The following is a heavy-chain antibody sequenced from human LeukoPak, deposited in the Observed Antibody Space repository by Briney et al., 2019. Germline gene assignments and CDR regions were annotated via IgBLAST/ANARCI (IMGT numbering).Heavy chain of an antibody. CDR2: IIPILGIA. CDR3: ARGQRWFDP. CDR1: GGTFSSYA. J-gene: IGHJ5*02. D-gene: IGHD5-18*01. Sequence: ASVKVSCKASGGTFSSYAISWVRQAPGRGLEWMGRIIPILGIANYAQKFQGRVTITADKSTSTAYMELSSLRSEDTAVYYCARGQRWFDPWGQGTLVTVSS. V-gene: IGHV1-69*04.